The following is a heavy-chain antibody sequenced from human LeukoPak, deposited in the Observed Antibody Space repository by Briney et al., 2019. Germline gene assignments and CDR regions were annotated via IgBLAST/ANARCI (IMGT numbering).Heavy chain of an antibody. CDR3: ARDDRGGKYSSGWYGY. CDR2: ISAYNGNT. V-gene: IGHV1-18*04. D-gene: IGHD6-19*01. Sequence: ASVKVSCKASGYTFTSYGISWLRLAPGQGLEWMGWISAYNGNTNYAQKLQGRVTMTTDTSTSTAYMELRSLRSDDTAVYYCARDDRGGKYSSGWYGYWCQGTLVTVSS. CDR1: GYTFTSYG. J-gene: IGHJ4*02.